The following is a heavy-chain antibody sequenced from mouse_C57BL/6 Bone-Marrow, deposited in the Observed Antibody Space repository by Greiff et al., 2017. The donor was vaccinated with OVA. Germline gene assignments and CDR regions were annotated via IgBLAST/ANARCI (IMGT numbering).Heavy chain of an antibody. Sequence: DVQLQESGPGLVKPSQSLSLTCSVTGYSITSGYYWNWIRQFPGNKLEWMGYISYDGSNNYNPSLKNRISITRDTSKNRFFLKLNSVTTEDTATDYCARSTTVGVHWYFDVWGTGTTVTVSS. D-gene: IGHD1-1*01. CDR2: ISYDGSN. CDR3: ARSTTVGVHWYFDV. V-gene: IGHV3-6*01. CDR1: GYSITSGYY. J-gene: IGHJ1*03.